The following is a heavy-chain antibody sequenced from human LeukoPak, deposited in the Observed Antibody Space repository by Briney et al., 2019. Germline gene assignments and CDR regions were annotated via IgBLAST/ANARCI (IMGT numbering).Heavy chain of an antibody. CDR2: ITPLFGTA. J-gene: IGHJ4*02. V-gene: IGHV1-69*13. CDR1: GGTFSKYT. D-gene: IGHD6-13*01. CDR3: ARDFSSWYERPHTGFDY. Sequence: SVKVSCKASGGTFSKYTISWVRQRPGQGLEWMGGITPLFGTANYAQKFQGRVTITADESTSTAYMELSSLRSEDTAVYYCARDFSSWYERPHTGFDYWGQGTLVTVSS.